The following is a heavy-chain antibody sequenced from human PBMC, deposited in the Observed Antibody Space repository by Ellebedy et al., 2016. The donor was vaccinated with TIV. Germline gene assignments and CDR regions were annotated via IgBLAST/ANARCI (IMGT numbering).Heavy chain of an antibody. V-gene: IGHV4-39*01. Sequence: SETLSLXXTVSGGSISSTNYYWAWLRQPPGKGLEWIGSIYYSGSTYYNPSLKSRVTISVDTSKNQFSLQLSSVTAADTAVHYCARLSYSSSSSDIYYGMDVWGQGTTVTVSS. CDR1: GGSISSTNYY. CDR2: IYYSGST. D-gene: IGHD6-6*01. CDR3: ARLSYSSSSSDIYYGMDV. J-gene: IGHJ6*02.